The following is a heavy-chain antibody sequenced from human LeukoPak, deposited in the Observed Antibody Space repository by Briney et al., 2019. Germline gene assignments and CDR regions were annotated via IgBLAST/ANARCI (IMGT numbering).Heavy chain of an antibody. Sequence: GGSLRLSCAASGFTFSSYAMSWVRQAPGKGLEWVSVIYSGGSTYYADSVKGRFTISRDNSKNTLYLQMNSLRAEDTAVYYCARETQYTASGSYYYYYGMDVWGQGTTVTVSS. V-gene: IGHV3-66*01. CDR1: GFTFSSYA. CDR2: IYSGGST. CDR3: ARETQYTASGSYYYYYGMDV. D-gene: IGHD1-26*01. J-gene: IGHJ6*02.